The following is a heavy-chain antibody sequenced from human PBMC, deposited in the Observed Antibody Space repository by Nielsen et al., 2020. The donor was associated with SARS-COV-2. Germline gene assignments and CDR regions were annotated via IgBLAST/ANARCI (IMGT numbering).Heavy chain of an antibody. CDR2: ISYDGSNK. J-gene: IGHJ6*02. Sequence: GGSLRLSCAASGFTFSSYGMHWVRQAPGKGLEWVAVISYDGSNKYYADSVKGRFTISRDNAKNSPYLQMNSLRAEDTAVYYCAKASSGYRGQLYYYYYYGMDVWGQGTTVTVSS. CDR3: AKASSGYRGQLYYYYYYGMDV. D-gene: IGHD3-10*01. V-gene: IGHV3-30*18. CDR1: GFTFSSYG.